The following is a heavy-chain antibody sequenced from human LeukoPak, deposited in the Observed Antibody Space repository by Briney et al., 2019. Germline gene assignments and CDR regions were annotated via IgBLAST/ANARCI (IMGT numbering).Heavy chain of an antibody. CDR1: GGSFSGYY. CDR2: INHSGST. CDR3: ARVRRGYCSSTSCYTGAYYYYGMDV. J-gene: IGHJ6*02. Sequence: KPSETLSLTCAVYGGSFSGYYWSWIRQPPGKGLEWIGEINHSGSTNYNPSLKSRVTISVDTSKNQFSLKLSSVTAADTAVYDCARVRRGYCSSTSCYTGAYYYYGMDVWGQGTTVTVSS. V-gene: IGHV4-34*01. D-gene: IGHD2-2*02.